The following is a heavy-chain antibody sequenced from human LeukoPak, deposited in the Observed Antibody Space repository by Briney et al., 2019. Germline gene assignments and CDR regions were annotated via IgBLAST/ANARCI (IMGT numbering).Heavy chain of an antibody. CDR1: GGSISSYS. D-gene: IGHD5-12*01. Sequence: PSETLSLTCTVSGGSISSYSWSWIRQPPGKGLEWIGCRYVGGRDLYNPSLRSRVTISVDASEKQISLSRRSVTAADTAMYYCANTSRVAPDGRAEYFQHWGQGTLAIVSS. J-gene: IGHJ1*01. CDR2: RYVGGRD. CDR3: ANTSRVAPDGRAEYFQH. V-gene: IGHV4-59*03.